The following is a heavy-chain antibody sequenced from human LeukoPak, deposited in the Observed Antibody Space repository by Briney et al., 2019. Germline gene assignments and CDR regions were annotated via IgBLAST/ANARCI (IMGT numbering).Heavy chain of an antibody. Sequence: GGSLRLSCAASGFTFNSYWMTWVRQAPGKGLEWLANIKQDGSEKYYVDSVKGRFTISRDNARNSVYLQMNSLRAEDTAVYYCAKEREYYDILTGYYRGENWFDPWGQGTLVTVSS. CDR3: AKEREYYDILTGYYRGENWFDP. CDR1: GFTFNSYW. CDR2: IKQDGSEK. V-gene: IGHV3-7*03. D-gene: IGHD3-9*01. J-gene: IGHJ5*02.